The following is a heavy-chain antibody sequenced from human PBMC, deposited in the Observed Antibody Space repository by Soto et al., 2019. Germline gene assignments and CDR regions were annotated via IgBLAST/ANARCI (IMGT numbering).Heavy chain of an antibody. CDR1: AGIFSSYA. V-gene: IGHV1-69*01. D-gene: IGHD1-1*01. J-gene: IGHJ6*04. CDR3: ARGGKERFLGSGMDV. Sequence: QVQLVQSGAEVKKPGSSVKVSCKASAGIFSSYAISWVRQAPGQGLEWMGEIISMYGTAMYAQKFRGRVTIIADEAAITAYMELCSLRSEDTAVYYCARGGKERFLGSGMDVWGKGTTVTVSS. CDR2: IISMYGTA.